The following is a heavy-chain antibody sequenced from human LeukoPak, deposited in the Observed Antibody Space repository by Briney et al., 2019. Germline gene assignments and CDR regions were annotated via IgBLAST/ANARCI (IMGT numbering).Heavy chain of an antibody. CDR2: ISGSGSHA. V-gene: IGHV3-23*01. D-gene: IGHD5-12*01. Sequence: GGSLRLSCAASGFSFGSYAMGWTRQAPGQGLEWVSAISGSGSHANYAESVKGRFTMSRDNSKNTLYLQMHSLIAADTAVYYCAKDRRLPWDYFDSWGQGTLVTVSS. CDR1: GFSFGSYA. J-gene: IGHJ4*02. CDR3: AKDRRLPWDYFDS.